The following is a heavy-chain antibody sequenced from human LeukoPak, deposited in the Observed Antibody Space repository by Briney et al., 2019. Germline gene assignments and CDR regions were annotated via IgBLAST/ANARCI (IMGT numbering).Heavy chain of an antibody. CDR3: ATPYSSGWYAFDY. D-gene: IGHD6-19*01. Sequence: GGSLRLSCAASGFTFSSYGMHWVRQAPGKGLEWVAFIRYDGSNKYYADSVKGRFTISRDNSKNTLYLQMNSLRAEDTAVYYCATPYSSGWYAFDYWGQGTLVTVSS. V-gene: IGHV3-30*02. CDR1: GFTFSSYG. J-gene: IGHJ4*02. CDR2: IRYDGSNK.